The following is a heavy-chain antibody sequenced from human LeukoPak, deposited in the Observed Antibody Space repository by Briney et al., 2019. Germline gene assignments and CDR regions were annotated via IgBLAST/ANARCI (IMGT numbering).Heavy chain of an antibody. CDR1: GFTFTSSA. J-gene: IGHJ6*02. V-gene: IGHV1-58*01. D-gene: IGHD1-7*01. CDR2: IVVGSGNT. Sequence: SVKVSCKASGFTFTSSAVQWVRQARGQRLEWIGWIVVGSGNTNYAQKFQERVTITRDMSTSTAYMELSSLRSEDTAVYYCAAYGKLRYLYYGMDVWGQGTTVTVSS. CDR3: AAYGKLRYLYYGMDV.